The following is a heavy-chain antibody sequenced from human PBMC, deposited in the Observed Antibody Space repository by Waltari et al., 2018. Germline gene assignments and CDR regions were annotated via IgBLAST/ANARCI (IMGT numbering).Heavy chain of an antibody. CDR3: ARGHRDYDFWSGYYFVGWFDP. J-gene: IGHJ5*02. V-gene: IGHV4-34*01. CDR1: GGSFSGYY. D-gene: IGHD3-3*01. CDR2: INHSGST. Sequence: QVQLQQWGAGLLKPSETLSLTCAVYGGSFSGYYWSWIRQPPGKGRGWIGEINHSGSTNYNPSLKSRVTISVDTSKNQFSLKLSSVTAADTAVYYCARGHRDYDFWSGYYFVGWFDPWGQGTLVTVSS.